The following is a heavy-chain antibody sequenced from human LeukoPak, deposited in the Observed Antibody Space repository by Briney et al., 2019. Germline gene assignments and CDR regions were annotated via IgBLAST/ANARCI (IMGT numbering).Heavy chain of an antibody. Sequence: SVKVSCKASGGTFSSYAISWVRQAPGQELEWMGGIIPIFGTANYAQKFQGRVTITADESTSTAYMELSSLRSEDTAVYYCASVVPAARREFDYWGQGTLVTVSS. J-gene: IGHJ4*02. D-gene: IGHD2-2*01. CDR1: GGTFSSYA. V-gene: IGHV1-69*13. CDR3: ASVVPAARREFDY. CDR2: IIPIFGTA.